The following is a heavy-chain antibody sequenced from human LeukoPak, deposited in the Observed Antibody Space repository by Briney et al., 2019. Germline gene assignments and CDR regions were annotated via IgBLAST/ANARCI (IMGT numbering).Heavy chain of an antibody. J-gene: IGHJ5*02. CDR2: IYTSGSP. V-gene: IGHV4-4*07. CDR1: GGSISGYY. Sequence: SETLSLTCTVSGGSISGYYWSWIRQPAGKGLEWIGRIYTSGSPNYNPSPNSRVTMSLDTSKNQFSLNLNYVTAADTAVYYCATSNGAFDWFDPWGQGTQVTVPS. CDR3: ATSNGAFDWFDP. D-gene: IGHD3-10*01.